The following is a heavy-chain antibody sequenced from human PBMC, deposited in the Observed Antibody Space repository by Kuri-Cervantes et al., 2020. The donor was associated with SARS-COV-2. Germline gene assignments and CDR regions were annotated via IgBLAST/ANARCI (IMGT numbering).Heavy chain of an antibody. D-gene: IGHD3-10*01. V-gene: IGHV1-24*01. CDR2: FDPEDGET. Sequence: ASVKVSCKVSGYTLTELSMHWVRQAPGKGLEWMGGFDPEDGETIYAQKFQGRVTMTRNTSISTAYMELSSLRSEDTAVYYCARGAGSVHPWGQGTLVTVSS. CDR3: ARGAGSVHP. J-gene: IGHJ5*02. CDR1: GYTLTELS.